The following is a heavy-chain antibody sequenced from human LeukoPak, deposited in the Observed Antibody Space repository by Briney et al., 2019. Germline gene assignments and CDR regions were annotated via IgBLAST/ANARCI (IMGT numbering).Heavy chain of an antibody. J-gene: IGHJ4*02. CDR2: ISWNSGSI. Sequence: GGSLRLSCAASGFTFDDYAMHWVRQAPGKGLEWVSGISWNSGSIGYADSVKGRFTISRDNAKNSLYLQMNSLRAEDAAVYYCAKGRDGDYGLDYWGQGTLVTVSS. CDR1: GFTFDDYA. CDR3: AKGRDGDYGLDY. D-gene: IGHD4-17*01. V-gene: IGHV3-9*01.